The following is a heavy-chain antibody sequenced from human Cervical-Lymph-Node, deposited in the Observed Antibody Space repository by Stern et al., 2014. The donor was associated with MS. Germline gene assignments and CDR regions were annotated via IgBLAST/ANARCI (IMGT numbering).Heavy chain of an antibody. Sequence: VQLVESGGGLVQPGRSLRLSCAASGFTFDDYAMHWVRQAPGKGMEWVSGISWNSGRIGYADSVKGRFTISRAKGKDSLYLQMNSLRAEYTALYYCAKDIGHRYYDSSGVADYWGQGTLVTVSS. J-gene: IGHJ4*02. CDR1: GFTFDDYA. D-gene: IGHD3-22*01. CDR2: ISWNSGRI. CDR3: AKDIGHRYYDSSGVADY. V-gene: IGHV3-9*01.